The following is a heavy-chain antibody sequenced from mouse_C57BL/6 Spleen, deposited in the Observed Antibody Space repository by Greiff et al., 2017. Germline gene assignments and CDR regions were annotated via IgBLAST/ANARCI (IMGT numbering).Heavy chain of an antibody. CDR2: ISGGGGNT. J-gene: IGHJ2*01. CDR1: GFTFSSYT. Sequence: SGGGLVKPGGSLKLSCAASGFTFSSYTMSWVRQTPEKRLEWVATISGGGGNTYYQDSVKGRFTISRDNAKNTLYLQMSSLRSEDTAWYYCARHYYYGSSYFDYWGQGTTLTVSS. D-gene: IGHD1-1*01. CDR3: ARHYYYGSSYFDY. V-gene: IGHV5-9*01.